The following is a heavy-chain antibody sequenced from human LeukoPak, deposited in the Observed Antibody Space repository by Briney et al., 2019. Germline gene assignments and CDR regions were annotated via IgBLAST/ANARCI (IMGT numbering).Heavy chain of an antibody. V-gene: IGHV3-74*01. J-gene: IGHJ4*02. CDR2: INSDGSNT. D-gene: IGHD3-22*01. CDR3: ARQYYYDSSGFDY. CDR1: GFTFSSYW. Sequence: HSGGSLRLSCAASGFTFSSYWMHWVRQAPGKGLVWVSRINSDGSNTSYADSVKGRFTISRDNAKNTLYLQMNSLRAEDTAVYYCARQYYYDSSGFDYWGQGTLVTVSS.